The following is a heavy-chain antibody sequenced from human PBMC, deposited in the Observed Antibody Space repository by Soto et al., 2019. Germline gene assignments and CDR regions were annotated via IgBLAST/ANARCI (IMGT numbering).Heavy chain of an antibody. Sequence: PSETLSLTCTVSGGSISSSSYYWGWIRQPPGKGLEWIGSIYYSGSTYYNPSLKSRVTISVDTSKNQFSLKLSSVTAADTAVYYCARHRVRGTPKFDYWGQGTLVTVSS. J-gene: IGHJ4*02. V-gene: IGHV4-39*01. CDR3: ARHRVRGTPKFDY. CDR1: GGSISSSSYY. D-gene: IGHD3-10*01. CDR2: IYYSGST.